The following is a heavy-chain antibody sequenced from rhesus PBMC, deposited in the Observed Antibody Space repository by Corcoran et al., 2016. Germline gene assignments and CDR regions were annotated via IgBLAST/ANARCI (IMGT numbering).Heavy chain of an antibody. V-gene: IGHV1-111*01. Sequence: EVQLVQSGAEVKKPGASVKISCKASGSTFTDYYLHWVRPAPGQGLEWMGRVDPEDGEADYAQKFQDRVTITRDTSTDTAYMELSSLRSEDTAVYYCATTVVFLGWSDIDYWGQGVLVTVSS. D-gene: IGHD3-22*01. J-gene: IGHJ4*01. CDR3: ATTVVFLGWSDIDY. CDR1: GSTFTDYY. CDR2: VDPEDGEA.